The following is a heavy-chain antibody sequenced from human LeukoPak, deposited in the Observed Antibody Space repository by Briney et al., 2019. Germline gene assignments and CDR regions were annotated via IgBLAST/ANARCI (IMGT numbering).Heavy chain of an antibody. CDR1: GYTFTNYG. Sequence: ASVTVSCKASGYTFTNYGITWVRQAPGQGLEWMGRMNRNNGGANYAQKFQGRVTMTRDTSINTAYMELSSLRSDDTAVYYCAKGGTGTMGQFDPWGQGTLVTVSS. CDR2: MNRNNGGA. V-gene: IGHV1-2*06. J-gene: IGHJ5*02. CDR3: AKGGTGTMGQFDP. D-gene: IGHD1-7*01.